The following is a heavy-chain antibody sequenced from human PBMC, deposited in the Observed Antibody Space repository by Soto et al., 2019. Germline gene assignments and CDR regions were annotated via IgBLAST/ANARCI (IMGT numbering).Heavy chain of an antibody. V-gene: IGHV4-61*01. J-gene: IGHJ4*02. CDR3: ARVSTYYFDSSGSYTSDY. D-gene: IGHD3-22*01. CDR2: VFFSGST. Sequence: QVQLQESGPGLVKPSETLSVACTVSGASVGSGSFYWSWIRQPPGKGLEWIGYVFFSGSTNYNPALKGRVTISIDTSKNQFSLKLISVTAADTAVYYCARVSTYYFDSSGSYTSDYWGQGTLVTVSS. CDR1: GASVGSGSFY.